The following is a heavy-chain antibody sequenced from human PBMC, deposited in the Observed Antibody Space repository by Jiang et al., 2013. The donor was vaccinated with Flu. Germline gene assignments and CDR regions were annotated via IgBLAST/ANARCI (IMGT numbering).Heavy chain of an antibody. CDR2: INTKTGSP. V-gene: IGHV7-4-1*02. Sequence: QSGSELKMPGASVKVSCQASGYNFIDYALNWVRQAPGQGLEWLGWINTKTGSPTYAHAFTGRHVFSLDTSVSTAYLQITGLRAEDTAVYYCARERECSVGSCYYIDYWGQGTLVTVPS. J-gene: IGHJ4*02. CDR1: GYNFIDYA. D-gene: IGHD2-15*01. CDR3: ARERECSVGSCYYIDY.